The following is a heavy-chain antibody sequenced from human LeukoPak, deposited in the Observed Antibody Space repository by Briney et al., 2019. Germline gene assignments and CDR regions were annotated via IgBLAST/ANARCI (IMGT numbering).Heavy chain of an antibody. J-gene: IGHJ4*02. CDR3: ASDRIWFGESTNEY. CDR2: INHSGST. CDR1: GGSFSGYY. V-gene: IGHV4-34*01. D-gene: IGHD3-10*01. Sequence: SETLSLTCAVYGGSFSGYYWSWIRQPPGKGLEWIGEINHSGSTNYNPSLKSRVTTSVDTSKNQFSLNLNSVTAADTAFYYCASDRIWFGESTNEYWGQGTLVTVSS.